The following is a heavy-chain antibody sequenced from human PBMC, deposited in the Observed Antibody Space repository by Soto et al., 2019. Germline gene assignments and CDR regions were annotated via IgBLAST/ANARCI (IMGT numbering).Heavy chain of an antibody. Sequence: PGESLKISCKGSGYSFSSDWIGWVRQMPGKGLEWMGIIYPGDSDTRYSPSFQGQVTISADKSISTAYLQWSSLKASDTAMYYCARQGDSTGLDCGMDVWGHGTMVTVSS. CDR3: ARQGDSTGLDCGMDV. J-gene: IGHJ6*02. CDR1: GYSFSSDW. D-gene: IGHD6-19*01. CDR2: IYPGDSDT. V-gene: IGHV5-51*01.